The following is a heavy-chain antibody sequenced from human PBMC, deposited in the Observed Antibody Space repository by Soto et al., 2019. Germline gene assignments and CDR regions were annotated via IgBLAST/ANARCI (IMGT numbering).Heavy chain of an antibody. Sequence: QVQLVQSGAEVKKPGASVKVSCKASGYTFTSYDINWVRQATGQGLEWMGWMNPNSGNTGYAQKFQGRVNMTRNTSISTAYMELSSLRSEDTAVYYCARVNYYGSGSYYPTDVWGQGTTVTVSS. CDR2: MNPNSGNT. D-gene: IGHD3-10*01. CDR1: GYTFTSYD. J-gene: IGHJ6*02. V-gene: IGHV1-8*01. CDR3: ARVNYYGSGSYYPTDV.